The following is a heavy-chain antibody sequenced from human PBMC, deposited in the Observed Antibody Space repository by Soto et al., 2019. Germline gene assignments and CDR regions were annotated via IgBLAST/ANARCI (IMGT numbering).Heavy chain of an antibody. J-gene: IGHJ4*02. CDR3: ARGGVSTRTFDY. CDR2: IYPSDSDT. Sequence: GESLKISCKGSGYNFAGYWIAWVRQIPGKGLELMGIIYPSDSDTRYRPYFQGQVATSADKSISSAYLQWSSLRASDTAMYYCARGGVSTRTFDYWGQGTPVTISS. CDR1: GYNFAGYW. D-gene: IGHD3-3*01. V-gene: IGHV5-51*01.